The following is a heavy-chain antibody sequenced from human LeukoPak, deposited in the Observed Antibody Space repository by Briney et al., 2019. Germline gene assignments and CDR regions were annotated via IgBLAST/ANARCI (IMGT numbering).Heavy chain of an antibody. V-gene: IGHV3-48*03. D-gene: IGHD5-24*01. CDR3: ARERMATIFLNAFDI. Sequence: GGSLRLSCAASAFTFSSYERNWVRQAPGKGLEWVSYIDSRGSTIYYADSVKGRFTISRDNAKNSLYLQLNSLRAEDTAVYYCARERMATIFLNAFDIWGQGTMVTVSS. CDR1: AFTFSSYE. CDR2: IDSRGSTI. J-gene: IGHJ3*02.